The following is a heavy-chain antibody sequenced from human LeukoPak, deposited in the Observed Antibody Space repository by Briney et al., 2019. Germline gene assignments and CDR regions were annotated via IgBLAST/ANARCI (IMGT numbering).Heavy chain of an antibody. D-gene: IGHD4-17*01. CDR2: IYSGGST. CDR1: GFTFSSYS. J-gene: IGHJ4*02. CDR3: ARENGDYVSY. V-gene: IGHV3-66*01. Sequence: GGSLRLSCAASGFTFSSYSMNWVRQAPGKGLEGVSVIYSGGSTYYADSVKGRFTISRDNSKNTLYLQMNSLRAEDTAVYYCARENGDYVSYWGQGTLVTVSS.